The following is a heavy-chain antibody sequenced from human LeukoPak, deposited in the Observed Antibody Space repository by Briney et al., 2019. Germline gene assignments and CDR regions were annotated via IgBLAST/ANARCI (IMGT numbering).Heavy chain of an antibody. D-gene: IGHD1-26*01. V-gene: IGHV3-23*01. J-gene: IGHJ2*01. CDR2: ISGSGSGGST. CDR1: GFTFRNYW. CDR3: AKRIVGAPGVFDL. Sequence: GSLRLSCAVSGFTFRNYWMSWVRQAPGKGLEWVSNISGSGSGGSTYYADSVKGRFTISRDNSKNTLYLQMNSLRAEDTAVYYCAKRIVGAPGVFDLWGRGTLVTVSS.